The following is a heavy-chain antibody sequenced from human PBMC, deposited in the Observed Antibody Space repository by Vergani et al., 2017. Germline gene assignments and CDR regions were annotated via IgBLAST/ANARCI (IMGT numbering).Heavy chain of an antibody. V-gene: IGHV1-46*03. J-gene: IGHJ4*02. Sequence: QVQVVQSGAEVKKSGASVKVSCKTSGYTFSNYYMHWVRQAPGQGLEWMGIINPSGGHTNYAQKFQGRVTMTRVTSTSTVYMELSSLRSADTAIYYCARGDYDILTGYRYWGQGTLVTVSA. CDR1: GYTFSNYY. CDR2: INPSGGHT. D-gene: IGHD3-9*01. CDR3: ARGDYDILTGYRY.